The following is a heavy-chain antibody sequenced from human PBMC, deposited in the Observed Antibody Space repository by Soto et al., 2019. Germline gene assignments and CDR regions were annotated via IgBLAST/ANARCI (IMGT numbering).Heavy chain of an antibody. J-gene: IGHJ4*02. Sequence: GGALRRSCAASGFTFSSYAMHGVRQAPGKGLEWVAGISYDGSNKYYADCVKGRFTISRDNSKNTLYLQMNSLRAEDTAVYYCARDPPAVLAALDYWGQGTLVTVSS. V-gene: IGHV3-30-3*01. CDR1: GFTFSSYA. CDR3: ARDPPAVLAALDY. CDR2: ISYDGSNK. D-gene: IGHD2-8*02.